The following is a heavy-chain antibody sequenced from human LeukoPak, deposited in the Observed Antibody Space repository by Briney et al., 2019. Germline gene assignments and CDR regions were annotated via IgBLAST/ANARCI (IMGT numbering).Heavy chain of an antibody. V-gene: IGHV3-11*01. D-gene: IGHD6-13*01. CDR1: GFTFSDYY. CDR2: ISSSGSTI. J-gene: IGHJ4*02. CDR3: ARDPSSSWGLFDY. Sequence: GGSLRLSCAASGFTFSDYYMSWIRQAPGKGLEWVSYISSSGSTIYYADSVKGRFTISRDNTKNSLYLQMNSLRAEDTAVYYCARDPSSSWGLFDYWGQGTLVTVSS.